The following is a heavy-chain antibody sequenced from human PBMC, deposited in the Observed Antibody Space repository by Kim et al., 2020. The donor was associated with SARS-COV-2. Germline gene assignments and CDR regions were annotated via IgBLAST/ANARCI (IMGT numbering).Heavy chain of an antibody. CDR3: ARVYTEAYYAPFDY. V-gene: IGHV3-21*01. J-gene: IGHJ4*02. Sequence: GGSLRLSCAASGFTFSSYSMNWVRQAPGKGLEWVSSISSSSSYIYYADSVKGRFTISRDNAKNSLYLQMNSLRAEDTAVYYCARVYTEAYYAPFDYWGQGTLVTVSS. D-gene: IGHD1-26*01. CDR1: GFTFSSYS. CDR2: ISSSSSYI.